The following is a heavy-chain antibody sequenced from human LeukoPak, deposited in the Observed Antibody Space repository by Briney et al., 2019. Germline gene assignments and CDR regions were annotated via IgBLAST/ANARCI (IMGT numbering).Heavy chain of an antibody. CDR1: GFTFSSYS. D-gene: IGHD2-2*01. V-gene: IGHV3-21*01. J-gene: IGHJ4*02. Sequence: GGSLRLSCAASGFTFSSYSMNWVRQAPGKGLEWVSSISSSSSYIYYADSVKGRFTVSRDNAKNSLYLQMNSLRAEDTAVYYCARGLSSTSCYRDWGQGTLVTVSS. CDR2: ISSSSSYI. CDR3: ARGLSSTSCYRD.